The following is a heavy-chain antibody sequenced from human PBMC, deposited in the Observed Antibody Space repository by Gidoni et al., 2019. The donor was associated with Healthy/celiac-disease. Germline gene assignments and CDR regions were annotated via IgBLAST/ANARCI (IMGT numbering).Heavy chain of an antibody. CDR2: IYYSGST. CDR1: VGSISLYY. J-gene: IGHJ6*02. CDR3: ARALVDFWSGYFYGMDV. D-gene: IGHD3-3*01. Sequence: QVQLQESGPGLVKPSETLSLTFTVSVGSISLYYWSWIRQPPGKGLEWIGYIYYSGSTNYNPSLKSRVTISVDTSKNQFSLKLSSVTAADTAVYYCARALVDFWSGYFYGMDVWGQGTTVTVSS. V-gene: IGHV4-59*01.